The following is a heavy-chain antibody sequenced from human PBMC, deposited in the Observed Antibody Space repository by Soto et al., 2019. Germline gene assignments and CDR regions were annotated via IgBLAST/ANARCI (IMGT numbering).Heavy chain of an antibody. CDR3: ERDPAIIGTTDYFDY. J-gene: IGHJ4*02. D-gene: IGHD1-7*01. CDR2: ISESGST. V-gene: IGHV4-59*01. CDR1: GGSISRYY. Sequence: PSETLSLTCTVSGGSISRYYWNWIRQPPGKTLEWIGYISESGSTKYNPSLKSRVTILVDTPKNQFSLKLSSVTAADTAVYYCERDPAIIGTTDYFDYWGQGILVTVSS.